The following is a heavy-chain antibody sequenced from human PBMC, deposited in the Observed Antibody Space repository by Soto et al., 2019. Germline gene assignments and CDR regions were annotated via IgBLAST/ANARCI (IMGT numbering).Heavy chain of an antibody. CDR1: GDSIRNYY. J-gene: IGHJ4*01. Sequence: PSETLSLTCTVSGDSIRNYYWSWIRQPPGKGLEYIGYIFYSGSTNYNPSLKSRVAISVDTSRNQFALKLRSVTAADTATYYCARLKRGYSYGSIIDFWGRGTMVTVYS. D-gene: IGHD5-18*01. V-gene: IGHV4-59*01. CDR3: ARLKRGYSYGSIIDF. CDR2: IFYSGST.